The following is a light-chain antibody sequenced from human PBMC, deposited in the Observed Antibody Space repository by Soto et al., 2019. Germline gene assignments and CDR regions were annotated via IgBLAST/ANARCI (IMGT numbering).Light chain of an antibody. CDR3: QQWNSYSWT. Sequence: DIQLTQSPSTLSASVGDRVIITCRASQSPSGWLAWYQQKPGKAPKLLIYKASNLVIGVPSRFGGSGSGTEFTLTITSLQPNDVATYYCQQWNSYSWTFGQGTKVQI. V-gene: IGKV1-5*03. J-gene: IGKJ1*01. CDR1: QSPSGW. CDR2: KAS.